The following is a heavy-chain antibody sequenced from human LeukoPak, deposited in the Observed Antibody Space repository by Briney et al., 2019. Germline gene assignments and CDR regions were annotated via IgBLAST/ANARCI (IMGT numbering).Heavy chain of an antibody. CDR3: ARGDGSGSGRWFDP. D-gene: IGHD3-10*01. J-gene: IGHJ5*02. CDR1: GASISSGTYS. CDR2: IYHTGST. V-gene: IGHV4-30-2*01. Sequence: SSETLSLTCTVSGASISSGTYSWSWIRQPPGEGLEWIGYIYHTGSTYYNPSLKSRVTISVDRSKNQFSLNLNSVTAADTALYYCARGDGSGSGRWFDPWGQGTLVTVSS.